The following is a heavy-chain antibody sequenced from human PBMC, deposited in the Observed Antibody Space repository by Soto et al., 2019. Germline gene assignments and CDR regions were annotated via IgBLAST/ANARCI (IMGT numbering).Heavy chain of an antibody. V-gene: IGHV1-69*01. D-gene: IGHD3-3*01. CDR3: ARGFLGDTIFGTYYYGMDV. Sequence: QVQLVQSGAEVKKPGSSVKVSCKASGGTFSSYAISWVRQAPGQGLEWMGGIIPIFGTANYAQKFQGRVTITADESTSTGYMELSSLRSEDKAVYYCARGFLGDTIFGTYYYGMDVWGQGTTVTVSS. CDR2: IIPIFGTA. CDR1: GGTFSSYA. J-gene: IGHJ6*02.